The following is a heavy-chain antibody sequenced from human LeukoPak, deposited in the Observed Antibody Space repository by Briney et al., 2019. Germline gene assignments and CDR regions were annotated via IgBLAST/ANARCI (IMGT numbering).Heavy chain of an antibody. V-gene: IGHV4-34*01. CDR3: ARGVSWLYTFDY. Sequence: PSETLSLTCAVYGGSFSGYYWSWIRQPPGKGLEWIGEINHSGSTNYNPSLKSRVTISVDTSKNQFSLKLSSVTAADTAVYYCARGVSWLYTFDYWGQGTLVTVSS. CDR1: GGSFSGYY. CDR2: INHSGST. J-gene: IGHJ4*02. D-gene: IGHD3-9*01.